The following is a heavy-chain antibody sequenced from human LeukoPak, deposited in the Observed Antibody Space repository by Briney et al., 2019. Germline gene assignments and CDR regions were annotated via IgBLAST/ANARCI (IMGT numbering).Heavy chain of an antibody. CDR3: ARGRVTTIFGVVPPSYMDV. J-gene: IGHJ6*03. CDR2: IIPIFGTA. D-gene: IGHD3-3*01. CDR1: GGTFSSYA. Sequence: SVKVSCKASGGTFSSYAISWVRQAPGHGVEWMGGIIPIFGTANYAQKFQGRVTITADESTSTAYMELSSLRSEDTAVYYCARGRVTTIFGVVPPSYMDVWGKGTTVTVSS. V-gene: IGHV1-69*01.